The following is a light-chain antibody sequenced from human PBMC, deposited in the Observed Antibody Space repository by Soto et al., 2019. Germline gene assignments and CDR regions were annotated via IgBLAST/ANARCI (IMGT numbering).Light chain of an antibody. J-gene: IGKJ2*03. CDR1: QAIRND. CDR2: GIS. CDR3: LHDALFPYS. Sequence: AIQMTQSPSSLSASVGDTVTFTCRASQAIRNDLGWFQQRPGKPPKLLIYGISILQTGVPSRFSGSGSGTDFTLTISGPQPEDFATYYCLHDALFPYSFGQGTRLEI. V-gene: IGKV1-6*01.